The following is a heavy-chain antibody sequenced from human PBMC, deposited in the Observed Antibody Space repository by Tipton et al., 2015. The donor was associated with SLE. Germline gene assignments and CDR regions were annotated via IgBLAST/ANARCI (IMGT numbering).Heavy chain of an antibody. CDR1: GGSFSGYY. CDR2: INHSGTT. CDR3: ARALLGRRQIGFWYFDL. V-gene: IGHV4-34*01. J-gene: IGHJ2*01. D-gene: IGHD1-1*01. Sequence: GLVKPSETLSLTCGVYGGSFSGYYWSWVRQPPGKGLEWIGEINHSGTTNYNPSLKSRVTISVDTSKNQFSLKLSSVTAADTAVYYCARALLGRRQIGFWYFDLGGRGTLVTVS.